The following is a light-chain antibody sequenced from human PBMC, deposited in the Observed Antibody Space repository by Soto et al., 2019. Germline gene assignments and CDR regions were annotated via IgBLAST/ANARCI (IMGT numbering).Light chain of an antibody. CDR2: GAS. V-gene: IGKV3-20*01. CDR1: QSVTNST. CDR3: QQFGSSPLLT. Sequence: EIVMTQSPVSLSVSPGERATLSCRASQSVTNSTKLAWYQQRPGQAPRLLIFGASNRATGVPDRFSGSGSGTDFTLAISRLEPEDYAVYYCQQFGSSPLLTFGGGTKVDIK. J-gene: IGKJ4*01.